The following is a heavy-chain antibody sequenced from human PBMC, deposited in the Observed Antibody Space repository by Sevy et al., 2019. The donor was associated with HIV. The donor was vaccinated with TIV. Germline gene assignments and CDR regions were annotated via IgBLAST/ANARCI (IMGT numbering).Heavy chain of an antibody. CDR1: GFTFDDYA. D-gene: IGHD2-2*02. V-gene: IGHV3-9*01. CDR3: AKDMGGVGDCSSTSCYISDAFDI. CDR2: ISWNNGSI. Sequence: GGSLRLSCAASGFTFDDYAMHWVRQAPGKGLEWVSGISWNNGSIGYADSVKGRFTISRDNAKNSLYLQMNSLRAEDTALYYCAKDMGGVGDCSSTSCYISDAFDIWGQGTMVTVSS. J-gene: IGHJ3*02.